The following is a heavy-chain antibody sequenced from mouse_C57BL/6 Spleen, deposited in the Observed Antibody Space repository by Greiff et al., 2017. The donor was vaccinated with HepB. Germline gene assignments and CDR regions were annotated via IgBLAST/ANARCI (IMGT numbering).Heavy chain of an antibody. D-gene: IGHD1-1*01. J-gene: IGHJ2*01. V-gene: IGHV1-22*01. Sequence: EVKLQESGPELVKPGASVKMSCKASGYTFTDYNMHWVKQSHGKSLEWIGYINPNNGGTSYNQKFKGKATLTVNKSSSTAYMELRSLTSEDSAVYYCARKAHYYGSSLDYWGQGTTLTVSS. CDR2: INPNNGGT. CDR3: ARKAHYYGSSLDY. CDR1: GYTFTDYN.